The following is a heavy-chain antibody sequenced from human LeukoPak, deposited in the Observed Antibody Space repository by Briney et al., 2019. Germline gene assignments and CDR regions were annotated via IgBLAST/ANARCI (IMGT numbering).Heavy chain of an antibody. CDR2: IYISGST. CDR1: GGSISSYY. CDR3: AKGTSSGWYYFDY. Sequence: PSETLSLTCTVSGGSISSYYGSWIRQPAGKGLEWIGRIYISGSTNYNPSLKSRVTMSLDTSKNQFSLKLDSVTAADTAVYYCAKGTSSGWYYFDYWGQGTLVTVSS. V-gene: IGHV4-4*07. D-gene: IGHD6-19*01. J-gene: IGHJ4*02.